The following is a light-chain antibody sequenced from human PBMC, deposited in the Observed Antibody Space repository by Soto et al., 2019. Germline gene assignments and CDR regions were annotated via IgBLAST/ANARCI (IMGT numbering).Light chain of an antibody. CDR1: RSVNFN. J-gene: IGKJ2*01. CDR3: QQYNNWYT. V-gene: IGKV3-15*01. CDR2: GAS. Sequence: EIIMTQSPATLSVSPGDRATLSCRASRSVNFNLAWYQQIPGQAPRLLIYGASTRATGIPGRFSGSGSGTDFTLTISSLQSEDIAVYYCQQYNNWYTFGQGTKLEIK.